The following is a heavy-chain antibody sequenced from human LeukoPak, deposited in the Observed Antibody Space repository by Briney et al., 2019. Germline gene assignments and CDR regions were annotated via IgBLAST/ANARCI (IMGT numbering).Heavy chain of an antibody. D-gene: IGHD3-22*01. Sequence: PSETLSLTCTVSGASISSYYWTWIRQPPGKGLEWIGYIYYGGSTDYNPSLKSRVTISKDTSKTQFSLRLSSVTSADTAVYYCARARLDSSGRFDSWGQGTLVTVSS. CDR2: IYYGGST. V-gene: IGHV4-59*01. CDR3: ARARLDSSGRFDS. CDR1: GASISSYY. J-gene: IGHJ4*02.